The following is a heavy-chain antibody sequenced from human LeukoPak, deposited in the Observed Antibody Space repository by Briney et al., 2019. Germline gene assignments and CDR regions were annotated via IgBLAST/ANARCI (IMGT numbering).Heavy chain of an antibody. CDR2: ISYDGSNK. D-gene: IGHD5-18*01. Sequence: PGRSLRLSCAASGFTFSSYAMHWVRQAPGKGLEWVAVISYDGSNKYYADSVKGRFTISRDNSKNTLYLQMNSLRAEDTAVYYCARARGYSYGPFDYWGQGTLVTDSS. CDR1: GFTFSSYA. CDR3: ARARGYSYGPFDY. V-gene: IGHV3-30-3*01. J-gene: IGHJ4*02.